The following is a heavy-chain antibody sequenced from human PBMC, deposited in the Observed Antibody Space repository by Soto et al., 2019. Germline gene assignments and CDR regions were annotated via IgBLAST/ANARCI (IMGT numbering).Heavy chain of an antibody. V-gene: IGHV4-59*08. CDR1: GGSISSYY. CDR3: ARHGGLYCSGGSCYSEDDAFDI. D-gene: IGHD2-15*01. CDR2: IYYSGST. Sequence: SETLSLTCPVSGGSISSYYWSWIRQPPGKGLEWIGYIYYSGSTNYNPSLKSRVTISVDTSKNQFSLKLSSVTAADTAVYYCARHGGLYCSGGSCYSEDDAFDIWGQGTMVTVSS. J-gene: IGHJ3*02.